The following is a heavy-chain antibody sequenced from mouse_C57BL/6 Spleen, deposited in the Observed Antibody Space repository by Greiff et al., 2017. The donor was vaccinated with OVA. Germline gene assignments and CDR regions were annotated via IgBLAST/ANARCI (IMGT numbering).Heavy chain of an antibody. V-gene: IGHV5-17*01. CDR2: ISSGSSTI. CDR1: GFTFTDYG. D-gene: IGHD2-2*01. CDR3: ARMVTTDEDWDFEV. Sequence: EVQGVESGGGLVKPGGSLKLSCAASGFTFTDYGMHWVRQAPEQGLEWVAYISSGSSTIYYADTVKGRFTFSRDTANNTVYLQLSSLRSEDTAMYYCARMVTTDEDWDFEVWGTGTTVTVSS. J-gene: IGHJ1*03.